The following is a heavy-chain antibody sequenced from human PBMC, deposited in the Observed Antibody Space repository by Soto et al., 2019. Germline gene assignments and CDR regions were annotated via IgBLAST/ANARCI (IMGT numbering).Heavy chain of an antibody. CDR3: ARTLTHCTNGVCYNSYYFDY. Sequence: QVQLVQSGAEVKKPGSSVKVSCKASGGTFSSYAISWVRQAPGQGLEWMGGIIPIFGTANYAQKFQGRVTITADESTSTAYMELSSPRSEDTAVHYCARTLTHCTNGVCYNSYYFDYWGQGTLVTVSS. CDR2: IIPIFGTA. CDR1: GGTFSSYA. J-gene: IGHJ4*02. D-gene: IGHD2-8*01. V-gene: IGHV1-69*01.